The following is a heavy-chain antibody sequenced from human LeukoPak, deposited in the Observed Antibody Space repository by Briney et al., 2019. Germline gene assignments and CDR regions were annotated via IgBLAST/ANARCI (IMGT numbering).Heavy chain of an antibody. CDR2: ISSSGEST. V-gene: IGHV3-23*01. J-gene: IGHJ4*02. D-gene: IGHD1-26*01. CDR1: GLTFNSFA. Sequence: PGGSLKLSCEASGLTFNSFAMSWVRQAPGKGLEWVSGISSSGESTYYVDSVKGRFTISRDNSKNTLYLRMSSLRAEDTALYYCAKHRRDLLSYSLFDYWGQGSLVTVSS. CDR3: AKHRRDLLSYSLFDY.